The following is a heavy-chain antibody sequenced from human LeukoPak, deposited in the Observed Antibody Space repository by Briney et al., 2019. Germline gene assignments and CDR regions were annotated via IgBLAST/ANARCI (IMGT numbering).Heavy chain of an antibody. CDR2: IRYDGSKK. Sequence: PGGSLRLSCAASGFSFSSYGMHWVRQAPGKGLEWVAFIRYDGSKKYYADSVKGRFTISRDNSKNTLFLQMNSLRPEDTAVYYCARAPYSGSYYPYDWGQGTLVTVSS. V-gene: IGHV3-30*02. CDR1: GFSFSSYG. D-gene: IGHD1-26*01. CDR3: ARAPYSGSYYPYD. J-gene: IGHJ4*02.